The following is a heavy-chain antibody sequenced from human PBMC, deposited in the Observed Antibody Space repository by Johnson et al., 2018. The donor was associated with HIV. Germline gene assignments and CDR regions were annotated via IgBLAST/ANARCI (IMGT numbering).Heavy chain of an antibody. Sequence: VQLVESGGGLAQPGGSLKVSCAASGFSFSNYWMSWVRQAPGKGLEWVANIKQDGNKKYYVDSVRGRFTISRDNSKNTLYLQMNSLRVEDTAVYYCAKSDYPGIAVAGSAYDDAFDIWGQGTMVTVSS. CDR3: AKSDYPGIAVAGSAYDDAFDI. D-gene: IGHD6-19*01. J-gene: IGHJ3*02. CDR1: GFSFSNYW. CDR2: IKQDGNKK. V-gene: IGHV3-7*01.